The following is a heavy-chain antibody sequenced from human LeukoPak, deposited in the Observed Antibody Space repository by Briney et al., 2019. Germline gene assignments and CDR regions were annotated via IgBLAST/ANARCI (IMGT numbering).Heavy chain of an antibody. D-gene: IGHD1-26*01. J-gene: IGHJ4*02. CDR1: GFTFSDYY. Sequence: GGSLRLSCAASGFTFSDYYMSWIRQAPGKGLEWVSYISSSGSTIYYADSVKGRFTISRDNAKNSLYLQMNSLRAEGTAVYYCARAVWELNPFDYWGQGTLVTVSS. V-gene: IGHV3-11*04. CDR3: ARAVWELNPFDY. CDR2: ISSSGSTI.